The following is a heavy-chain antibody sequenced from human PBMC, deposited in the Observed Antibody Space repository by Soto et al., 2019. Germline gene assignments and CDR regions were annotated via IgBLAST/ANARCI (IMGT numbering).Heavy chain of an antibody. V-gene: IGHV3-30-3*01. J-gene: IGHJ3*02. Sequence: QVQLVESGGGVVQPGRSLRLSCAASGFTFSSYAMHWVHQAPGKGLEWVAVISYDGSDKYYADSVKGRFTISRDNSKNTLYLQMNSLRAEDTAVYYCARYIVVVTATYAFDIWGQGTMVTVSS. CDR3: ARYIVVVTATYAFDI. CDR2: ISYDGSDK. D-gene: IGHD2-21*02. CDR1: GFTFSSYA.